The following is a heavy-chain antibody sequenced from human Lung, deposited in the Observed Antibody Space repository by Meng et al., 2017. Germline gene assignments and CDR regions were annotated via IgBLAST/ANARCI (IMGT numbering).Heavy chain of an antibody. V-gene: IGHV1-18*01. CDR3: ARGTPGRSYCDY. CDR2: LVSPPRAT. Sequence: HVQLLQPGAEVNQPGASLNVSCKASDYTFTGYGVCWVRQAPGQVLACLAWLVSPPRATPFAPTFLRRVTVTADTATATASMELRSLRSDDTAVYYCARGTPGRSYCDYWGLGTLVTVSS. CDR1: DYTFTGYG. D-gene: IGHD3-10*01. J-gene: IGHJ4*02.